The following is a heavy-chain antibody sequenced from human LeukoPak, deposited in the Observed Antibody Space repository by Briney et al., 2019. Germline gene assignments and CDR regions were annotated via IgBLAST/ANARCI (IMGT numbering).Heavy chain of an antibody. V-gene: IGHV4-61*08. D-gene: IGHD3-16*01. CDR2: ISYSGST. CDR3: ARGGGMIIFDY. Sequence: SETLSLTCAVSGGSISSGGYSWSWIRQPPGKGLEWIGYISYSGSTNYNPSLKSRVTISVDTSKNQFSLKLRSVTAADTAMYYCARGGGMIIFDYWGQGTLVTVSS. J-gene: IGHJ4*02. CDR1: GGSISSGGYS.